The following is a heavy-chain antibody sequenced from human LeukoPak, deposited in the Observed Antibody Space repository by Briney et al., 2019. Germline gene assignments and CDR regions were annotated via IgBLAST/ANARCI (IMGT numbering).Heavy chain of an antibody. V-gene: IGHV1-69*13. CDR2: IIPIFGTA. Sequence: SVKVSCKASGGTFSSYAISWVRQAPGQGLEWMGGIIPIFGTANYAQKFQGRVTITADESTSTAYMELSSLRSEDTAVYYCARGSRLPSGYYDSSGYSLDYWGQGTLVTVSS. D-gene: IGHD3-22*01. CDR3: ARGSRLPSGYYDSSGYSLDY. CDR1: GGTFSSYA. J-gene: IGHJ4*02.